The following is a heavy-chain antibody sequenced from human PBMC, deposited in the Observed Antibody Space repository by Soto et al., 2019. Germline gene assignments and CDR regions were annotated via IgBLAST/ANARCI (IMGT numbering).Heavy chain of an antibody. J-gene: IGHJ5*02. V-gene: IGHV3-23*01. Sequence: GGTLRLSCAASGFTFNKYAMAWVRQAPGKGLEWVSSIPGGATATFYADSVKGRFTISRDNSKNTLYLDMKSLRAEDTALYYCAKEKYTGSLLGWFDPWGQGTLVTVSS. CDR2: IPGGATAT. CDR1: GFTFNKYA. D-gene: IGHD1-26*01. CDR3: AKEKYTGSLLGWFDP.